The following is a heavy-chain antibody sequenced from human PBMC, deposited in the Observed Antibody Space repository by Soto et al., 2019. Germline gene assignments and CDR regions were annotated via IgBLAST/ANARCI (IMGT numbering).Heavy chain of an antibody. CDR1: GGYISPYY. J-gene: IGHJ6*03. Sequence: PSETLSLTCPVSGGYISPYYSSWIRPPTGKRLEWIGCVYYSGNTNYNPSLESRVTISVDKSRNRFSLDLTSATAADTAVYYCARKGAAASYAHYYMDVWGRGTAVTGYS. D-gene: IGHD6-13*01. CDR3: ARKGAAASYAHYYMDV. CDR2: VYYSGNT. V-gene: IGHV4-59*01.